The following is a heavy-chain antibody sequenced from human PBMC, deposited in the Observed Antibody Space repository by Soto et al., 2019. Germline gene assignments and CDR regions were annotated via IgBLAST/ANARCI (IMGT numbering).Heavy chain of an antibody. Sequence: SGPTLVNPTPTVTLTCTFSGFSLTTSGVSVGWIGKPPGKALEWLAFIYWNDDKSYTPALKSRLAITKDNTKKQVVLTMTIVDPADTASYCCANRVGSRGSFDYWGQGTRVTVSS. D-gene: IGHD6-25*01. J-gene: IGHJ4*02. CDR3: ANRVGSRGSFDY. CDR1: GFSLTTSGVS. CDR2: IYWNDDK. V-gene: IGHV2-5*01.